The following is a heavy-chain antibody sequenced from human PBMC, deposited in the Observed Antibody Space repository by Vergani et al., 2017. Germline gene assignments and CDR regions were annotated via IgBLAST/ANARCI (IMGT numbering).Heavy chain of an antibody. CDR1: GFTFSSYG. Sequence: QVQLVESGGGVVQPGRSLRLSCAASGFTFSSYGMHWVRQAPGKGLEWVAVISYDGSNNYYADSVKGRFTISRDNSKNTLYLQMNSLRAEDTALYYCAKDANHDYGVYYYYYYGMDVWGQGTTVTVSS. V-gene: IGHV3-30*18. CDR3: AKDANHDYGVYYYYYYGMDV. D-gene: IGHD4-17*01. J-gene: IGHJ6*02. CDR2: ISYDGSNN.